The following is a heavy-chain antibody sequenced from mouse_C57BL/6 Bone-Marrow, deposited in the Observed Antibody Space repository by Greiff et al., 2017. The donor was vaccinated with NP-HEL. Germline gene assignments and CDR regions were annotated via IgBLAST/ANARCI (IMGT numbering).Heavy chain of an antibody. CDR2: FYPGDGAP. V-gene: IGHV1-82*01. J-gene: IGHJ3*01. CDR3: ARRGFAY. CDR1: GYAFSSSR. Sequence: VQLQESGPELVKPGASVKISCKASGYAFSSSRMNWVKQRPGKGLEWIGRFYPGDGAPNYNGEFKGKATLTADKSSSTAYMQLSSLTSKDSAFFFCARRGFAYWGQGTLVTVSA.